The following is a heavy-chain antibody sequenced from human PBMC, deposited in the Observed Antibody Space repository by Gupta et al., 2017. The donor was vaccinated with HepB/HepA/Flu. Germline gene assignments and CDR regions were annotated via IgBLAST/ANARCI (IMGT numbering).Heavy chain of an antibody. CDR1: GFTFTMYW. V-gene: IGHV3-7*02. J-gene: IGHJ4*02. D-gene: IGHD3-16*01. Sequence: EVQLVESGGGLVQPGGSLRLSCAASGFTFTMYWINWVRQAPGKGLEWVANIKEDGSEKYVNSVKGRFTISRDNAKSSLYLQMNSLRVEDTAVYYCATGDGGGYWGQGTLVTVSS. CDR3: ATGDGGGY. CDR2: IKEDGSEK.